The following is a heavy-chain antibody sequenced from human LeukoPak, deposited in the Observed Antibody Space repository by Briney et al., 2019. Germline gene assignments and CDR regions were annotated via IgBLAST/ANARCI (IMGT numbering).Heavy chain of an antibody. CDR1: GYTFTSYG. D-gene: IGHD6-19*01. V-gene: IGHV1-18*01. J-gene: IGHJ5*02. CDR3: ARDQGRPVAGFLGTGWFDP. CDR2: ISAYNGNT. Sequence: PVASVTVSCKASGYTFTSYGISWVRQAPGQGLEWMGWISAYNGNTNYAQKLQGRVIMTTDTSTRTAYMELRSLRSDDTAVYYCARDQGRPVAGFLGTGWFDPCGQGPLVTVSS.